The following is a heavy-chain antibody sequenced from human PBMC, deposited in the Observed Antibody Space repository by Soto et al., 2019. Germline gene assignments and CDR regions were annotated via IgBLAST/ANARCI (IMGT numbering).Heavy chain of an antibody. CDR2: INHSGST. D-gene: IGHD2-2*02. CDR3: ARGHRIPYYFDY. V-gene: IGHV4-34*01. Sequence: SETLSLTCAVYGGSFSCYDLSWIRQPPGKGLEWIGEINHSGSTNYNPSLKSRVTISVDTSKNQFSLKLSSVTAADTAVYYCARGHRIPYYFDYWGQGTLVTVSS. CDR1: GGSFSCYD. J-gene: IGHJ4*02.